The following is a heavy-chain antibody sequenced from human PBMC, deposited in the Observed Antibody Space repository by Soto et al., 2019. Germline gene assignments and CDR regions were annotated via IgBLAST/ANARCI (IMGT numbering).Heavy chain of an antibody. CDR3: ARGRYYYGSGSSGGYYGMDV. J-gene: IGHJ6*02. D-gene: IGHD3-10*01. Sequence: SETLSLTCAVYGGSFSGYYWSWIRQPPGKGLEWIGEINHSGSTNYNPSLKSRVTISVDTSKNQFSLKLSSVTAADTAVYYCARGRYYYGSGSSGGYYGMDVWGQGTTDIVSS. CDR1: GGSFSGYY. V-gene: IGHV4-34*01. CDR2: INHSGST.